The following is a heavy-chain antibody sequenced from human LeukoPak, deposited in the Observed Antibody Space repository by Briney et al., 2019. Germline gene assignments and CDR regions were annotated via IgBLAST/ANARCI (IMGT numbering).Heavy chain of an antibody. CDR2: ITSGSSTI. D-gene: IGHD7-27*01. Sequence: GGSLRLSCAASGFTFSIYSMNWVRQAPGKGLEWVSYISYITSGSSTIYYADSVKGRFTISRDNARDSLYLQMNRLRAEDTAVYYCARALTGDRIDYWGEGTLVTVSS. CDR3: ARALTGDRIDY. J-gene: IGHJ4*02. CDR1: GFTFSIYS. V-gene: IGHV3-48*01.